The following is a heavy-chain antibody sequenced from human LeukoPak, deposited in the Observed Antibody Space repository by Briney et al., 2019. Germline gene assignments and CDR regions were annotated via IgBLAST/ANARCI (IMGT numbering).Heavy chain of an antibody. D-gene: IGHD2-2*01. Sequence: PSETLSLTCTVSGGSISSSPYYWGWIRQPPGKGLEWIGSIYYSGTTHYNPSLKSRVTISVDTSKNQFSLKLSSVTAADTAVYYCARTVRYCSSTSCYTYYYYMDVWGKGTTVTISS. V-gene: IGHV4-39*07. CDR3: ARTVRYCSSTSCYTYYYYMDV. CDR1: GGSISSSPYY. J-gene: IGHJ6*03. CDR2: IYYSGTT.